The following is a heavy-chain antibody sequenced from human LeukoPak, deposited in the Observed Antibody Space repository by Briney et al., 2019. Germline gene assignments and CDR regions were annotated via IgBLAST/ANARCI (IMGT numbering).Heavy chain of an antibody. CDR1: GFTISHFG. D-gene: IGHD4-11*01. J-gene: IGHJ5*02. CDR3: AKDAQRGFDYSNSLEH. V-gene: IGHV3-33*06. Sequence: GGTLRLSCDASGFTISHFGLYWVCQAPRKGLEWGPVIWSDATSEYYADSVKGRFTISRDNFKSTVSLRMTTLRAEDTAVYYCAKDAQRGFDYSNSLEHWGERSLVIVSS. CDR2: IWSDATSE.